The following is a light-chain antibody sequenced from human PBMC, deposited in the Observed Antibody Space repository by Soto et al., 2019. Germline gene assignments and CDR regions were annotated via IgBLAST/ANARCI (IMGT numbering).Light chain of an antibody. CDR1: QSITGW. V-gene: IGKV1-5*01. J-gene: IGKJ1*01. CDR2: DAS. Sequence: DIQMTQSPSTLSAFVGDRVTITCRASQSITGWLAWYQQKPGKAPKLLIYDASSLEVGVPSRFSGSGSETEFTLTLSRLQTDDFANYYCHHYTRTLCQGTKVEIK. CDR3: HHYTRT.